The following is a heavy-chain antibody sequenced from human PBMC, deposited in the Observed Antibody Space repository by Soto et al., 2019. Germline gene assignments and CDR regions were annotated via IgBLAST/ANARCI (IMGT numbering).Heavy chain of an antibody. CDR3: ARDLGIGSSGPFDY. V-gene: IGHV4-59*01. Sequence: SETLSLTCTVSGDSITDYYWSWIRQAPGKGLEWIGFIYHSGNTNYKSSLKGRVTMSMDTSKSQFFLKLTSVTATDTAVYYCARDLGIGSSGPFDYWGQAALVTVSS. D-gene: IGHD6-13*01. J-gene: IGHJ4*02. CDR1: GDSITDYY. CDR2: IYHSGNT.